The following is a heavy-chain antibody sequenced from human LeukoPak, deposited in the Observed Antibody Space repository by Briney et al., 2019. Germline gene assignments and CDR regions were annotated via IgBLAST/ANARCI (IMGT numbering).Heavy chain of an antibody. CDR3: ARDRNIVATIIGY. D-gene: IGHD5-12*01. CDR2: MNPNSGNT. CDR1: GYTFTSYD. Sequence: ASVKVSCKASGYTFTSYDINWVRQATGQGLEWMGWMNPNSGNTGYAQKFQGRVTMTRNTSISTAYMELSSLRSEDTAVYYCARDRNIVATIIGYWGQGTLVTVS. J-gene: IGHJ4*02. V-gene: IGHV1-8*01.